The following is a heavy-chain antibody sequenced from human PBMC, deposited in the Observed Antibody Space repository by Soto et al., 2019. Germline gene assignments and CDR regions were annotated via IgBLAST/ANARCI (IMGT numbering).Heavy chain of an antibody. CDR3: ARQRSASSGWVDY. J-gene: IGHJ4*02. CDR1: GYTFTSYY. D-gene: IGHD6-19*01. CDR2: INPSGGST. Sequence: GASVKVSSKASGYTFTSYYIPSVRQAPGQGLEWMGIINPSGGSTSYARKFQGRVTMTRDTSTSTVYMELSSLRSEDTAVYYCARQRSASSGWVDYWGQGTLVTVSS. V-gene: IGHV1-46*01.